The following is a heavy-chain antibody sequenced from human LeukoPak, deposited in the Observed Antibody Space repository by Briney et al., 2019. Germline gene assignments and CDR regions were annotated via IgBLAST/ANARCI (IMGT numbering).Heavy chain of an antibody. CDR1: GVSISSYY. Sequence: SETLSLTCTVSGVSISSYYWSWIRQPPGKGLEWIGYIYYSGSTNYNPSLKSRVTISVDTSKKQFSLKLSSVTAADTAVYYCARLSGYDWESSYDYWGQGTLVTVSS. V-gene: IGHV4-59*01. D-gene: IGHD5-12*01. CDR2: IYYSGST. CDR3: ARLSGYDWESSYDY. J-gene: IGHJ4*02.